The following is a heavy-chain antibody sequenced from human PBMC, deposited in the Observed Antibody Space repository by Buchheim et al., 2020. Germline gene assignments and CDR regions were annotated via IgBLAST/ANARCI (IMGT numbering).Heavy chain of an antibody. CDR3: ARDSEYSSGWCDY. Sequence: EVQLVESGGGLVQPGRSLRLSCAASGFTFSSYEMHWVRQAPGKGLEWVADIRYSGSNIYYADSVKGRFTISRDNSKNTLYLQMNSLRAEDTAVYYCARDSEYSSGWCDYWGQGTL. CDR2: IRYSGSNI. V-gene: IGHV3-48*03. J-gene: IGHJ4*02. CDR1: GFTFSSYE. D-gene: IGHD6-19*01.